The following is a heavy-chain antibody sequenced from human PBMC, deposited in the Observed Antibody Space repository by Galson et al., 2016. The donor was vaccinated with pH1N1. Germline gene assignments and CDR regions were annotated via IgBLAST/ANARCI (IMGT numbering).Heavy chain of an antibody. CDR3: ARDNLRGSGSPDASDV. V-gene: IGHV3-23*01. CDR1: GFTFSSYA. Sequence: SLRLSCAASGFTFSSYAMSWVRQAPGKGLEWISAISGSGGSTYFADSVQGRFTISRDNSKNTLYLQMNTLRAEDTAVYYCARDNLRGSGSPDASDVWGQGKMVTSSS. J-gene: IGHJ3*01. D-gene: IGHD3-10*02. CDR2: ISGSGGST.